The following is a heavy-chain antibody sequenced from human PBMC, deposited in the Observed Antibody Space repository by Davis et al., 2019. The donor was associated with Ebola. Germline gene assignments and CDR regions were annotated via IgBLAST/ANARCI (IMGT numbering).Heavy chain of an antibody. J-gene: IGHJ6*02. D-gene: IGHD5-18*01. CDR3: ARVLGGYGYPYYYYYYGMDV. CDR1: GYTFTSYG. CDR2: MNPNSGNT. V-gene: IGHV1-8*02. Sequence: AASVKVSCKASGYTFTSYGISWVRQATGQGLEWMGWMNPNSGNTGYAQKFQGRVTMTRNTSISTAYMELSSLRSEDTAVYYCARVLGGYGYPYYYYYYGMDVWGQGTTVTVSS.